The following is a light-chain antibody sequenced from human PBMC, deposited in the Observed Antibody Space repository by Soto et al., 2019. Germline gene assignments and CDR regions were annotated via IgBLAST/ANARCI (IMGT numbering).Light chain of an antibody. CDR2: ATS. Sequence: DLQMTQSPSSLSASVGDRVTISCRASQYIDKYINWYQHKPPKAPKLLIYATSTLQSVVPRRFSGSAFGTDFTLTISSLQPEDFATYYCQQSYTSPTFGQGTKVEVK. CDR3: QQSYTSPT. V-gene: IGKV1-39*01. J-gene: IGKJ1*01. CDR1: QYIDKY.